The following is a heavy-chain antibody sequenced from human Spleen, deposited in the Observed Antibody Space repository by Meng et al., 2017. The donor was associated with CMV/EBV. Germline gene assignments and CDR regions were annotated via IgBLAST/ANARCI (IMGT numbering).Heavy chain of an antibody. CDR2: IYSIASKT. D-gene: IGHD5-18*01. Sequence: SCAASGFAFSNYGMSWVRQAPGKGLEWVSVIYSIASKTYYADSVKGRFTISRDDSKNTLYLQMNSLRGEDTAVFYCAKSPGGNTYGSPDYRGQGTLVTVSS. CDR1: GFAFSNYG. J-gene: IGHJ4*02. CDR3: AKSPGGNTYGSPDY. V-gene: IGHV3-23*03.